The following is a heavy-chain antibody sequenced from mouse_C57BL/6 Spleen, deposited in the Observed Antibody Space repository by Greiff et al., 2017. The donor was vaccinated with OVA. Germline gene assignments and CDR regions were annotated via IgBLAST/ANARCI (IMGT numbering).Heavy chain of an antibody. J-gene: IGHJ2*01. CDR3: ARDGALITTALYYFDY. CDR2: ISDGGSYT. V-gene: IGHV5-4*01. CDR1: GFTFSSYA. D-gene: IGHD1-1*01. Sequence: EVMLVESGGGLVKPGGSLKLSCAASGFTFSSYAMSWVRQTPEKRLEWVATISDGGSYTYYPDNVKGRFTISRDNAKNNLYLQMSHLKSEDTAMYYCARDGALITTALYYFDYWGQGTTLTVSS.